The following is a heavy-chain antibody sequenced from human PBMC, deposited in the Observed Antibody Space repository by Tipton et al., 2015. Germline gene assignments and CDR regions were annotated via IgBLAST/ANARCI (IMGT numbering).Heavy chain of an antibody. D-gene: IGHD3-16*01. CDR3: AREFVTSGGFGMDV. CDR1: DGSVSSGRYY. Sequence: TLSLTCTVSDGSVSSGRYYWSWIRQTPGKGLEWIGYINYRGDTNYNPALKSRVTISADTSKNQFSLKLTSVTAADTAVYYCAREFVTSGGFGMDVWGQGTTVTVSS. J-gene: IGHJ6*02. CDR2: INYRGDT. V-gene: IGHV4-61*01.